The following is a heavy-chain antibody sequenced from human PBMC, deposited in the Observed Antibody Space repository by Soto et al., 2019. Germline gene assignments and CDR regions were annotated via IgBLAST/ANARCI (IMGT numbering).Heavy chain of an antibody. CDR1: GDSISSYY. D-gene: IGHD2-15*01. CDR2: IYYSGST. Sequence: ETLSLTCTVSGDSISSYYWSWIRQPPGKGLEWIGYIYYSGSTNYNPSLKSRVTISVDRSKNQFSLKLSSVTAADTAVYYCARGQVVAAQHWGQGTLVTVPQ. CDR3: ARGQVVAAQH. V-gene: IGHV4-59*12. J-gene: IGHJ4*02.